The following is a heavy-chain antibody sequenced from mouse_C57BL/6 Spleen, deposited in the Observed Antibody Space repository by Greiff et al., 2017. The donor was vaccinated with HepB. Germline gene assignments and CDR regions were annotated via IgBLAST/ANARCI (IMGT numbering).Heavy chain of an antibody. CDR3: AREDWGYGSSYEDAMDY. J-gene: IGHJ4*01. Sequence: QVQLKQPGAELVKPGASVKLSCKASGYTFTSYWMHWVKQRPGRGLEWIGRIDPNSGGTKYNEKFKSKATLTVDKPSSTAYMQLSSLTSEDSAVYYCAREDWGYGSSYEDAMDYWGQGTSVTVSS. D-gene: IGHD1-1*01. V-gene: IGHV1-72*01. CDR1: GYTFTSYW. CDR2: IDPNSGGT.